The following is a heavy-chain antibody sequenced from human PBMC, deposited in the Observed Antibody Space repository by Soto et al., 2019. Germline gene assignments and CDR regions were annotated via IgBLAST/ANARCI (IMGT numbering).Heavy chain of an antibody. CDR1: GFTFSSYA. CDR2: ISGSGGST. Sequence: GGSLRLSCAASGFTFSSYAMSWVRQAPGKGLEWVSAISGSGGSTYYADSVKGRFTISRDNSKNTLYLQMNSLRAEDTAVYYCAKTGGSGSNSIYYYYYMDVWGKGTTVTVSS. V-gene: IGHV3-23*01. D-gene: IGHD3-10*01. J-gene: IGHJ6*03. CDR3: AKTGGSGSNSIYYYYYMDV.